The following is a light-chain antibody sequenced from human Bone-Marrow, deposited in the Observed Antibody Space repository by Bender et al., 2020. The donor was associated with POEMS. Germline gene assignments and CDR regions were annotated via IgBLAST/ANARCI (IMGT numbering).Light chain of an antibody. V-gene: IGLV3-1*01. CDR3: QAWDSSTVI. J-gene: IGLJ2*01. Sequence: SYDLTQPPSVSVSPGQTASITCTGDKLGDKYACWYQQKPGKSPQLVIFQDTKRPSGIPERFSGSNSANTATLTISGTQAMDEADYYCQAWDSSTVIFGGGTKLTVL. CDR2: QDT. CDR1: KLGDKY.